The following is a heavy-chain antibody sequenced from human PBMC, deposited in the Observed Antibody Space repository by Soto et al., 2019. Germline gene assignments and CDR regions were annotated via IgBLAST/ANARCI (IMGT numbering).Heavy chain of an antibody. CDR1: GFTFSNYA. D-gene: IGHD3-3*01. V-gene: IGHV3-30-3*01. CDR3: ARDGATDTWRPWYFDL. Sequence: QVQLVESGGGVVQPGRSLRLSCAASGFTFSNYAMHWVRQAPGKGLEWVAIVSYDGNNQYYADSVKGRFTISRDNSENRLYLQMNSLRAEDTAVYYCARDGATDTWRPWYFDLWGRGTLVTVSS. CDR2: VSYDGNNQ. J-gene: IGHJ2*01.